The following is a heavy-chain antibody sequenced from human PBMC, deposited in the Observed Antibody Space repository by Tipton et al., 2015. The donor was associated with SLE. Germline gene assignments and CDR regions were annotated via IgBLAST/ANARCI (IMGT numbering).Heavy chain of an antibody. D-gene: IGHD3/OR15-3a*01. CDR1: GYIFTSYG. V-gene: IGHV1-18*01. J-gene: IGHJ5*01. CDR2: ISAYSGNT. Sequence: QLVQSGAEVKKPGASMKVSCKASGYIFTSYGIGWVRQAPGQGLEWMGSISAYSGNTNFPQKLQGRVTMTRDTSTTTAYMELRSLRSDDTAVYYCARDDQDYNWFDSWGQGTLVTVSS. CDR3: ARDDQDYNWFDS.